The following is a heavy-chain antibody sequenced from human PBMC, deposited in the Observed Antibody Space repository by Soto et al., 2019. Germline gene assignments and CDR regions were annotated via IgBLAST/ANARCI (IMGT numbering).Heavy chain of an antibody. CDR2: IWYDGNDK. CDR1: GFTFSSYG. J-gene: IGHJ4*02. D-gene: IGHD6-6*01. CDR3: ARDRHSSSSGYFEY. Sequence: QVQLVESGGGVVQPGRSLRLSCAASGFTFSSYGMHWVGQAPGKGLEWVAVIWYDGNDKYYADFVKGRFTISRDNAKNTVSLQMISLRAEDTAVYYCARDRHSSSSGYFEYWGQGTLVTVSS. V-gene: IGHV3-33*01.